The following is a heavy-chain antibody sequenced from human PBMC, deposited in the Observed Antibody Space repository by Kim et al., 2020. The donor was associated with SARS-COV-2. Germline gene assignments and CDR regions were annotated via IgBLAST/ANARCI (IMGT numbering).Heavy chain of an antibody. Sequence: SVKGRFTISRDNSKNTLYLQMNSLRAEDTAVYYWARGIAAADTPHYYFDYWGQGTLVTVSS. CDR3: ARGIAAADTPHYYFDY. V-gene: IGHV3-66*01. D-gene: IGHD6-13*01. J-gene: IGHJ4*02.